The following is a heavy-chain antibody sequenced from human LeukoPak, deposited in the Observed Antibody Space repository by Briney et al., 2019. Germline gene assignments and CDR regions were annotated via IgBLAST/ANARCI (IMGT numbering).Heavy chain of an antibody. CDR1: GFTFSNYG. V-gene: IGHV3-30*02. CDR3: VKDNPLDY. Sequence: GGSLRLSCGASGFTFSNYGMLWVRQAPGKGLEWVAFIPYDGSDKFYADSVKGRFAISRDNSKNTLYLHINSLRAEDTALYYCVKDNPLDYWGQGTLVIVSS. CDR2: IPYDGSDK. J-gene: IGHJ4*02.